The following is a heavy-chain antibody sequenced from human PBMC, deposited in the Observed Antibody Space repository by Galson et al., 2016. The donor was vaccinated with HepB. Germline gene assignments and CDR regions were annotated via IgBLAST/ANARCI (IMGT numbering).Heavy chain of an antibody. CDR3: ARGPGNYNRGREHYYGMDV. CDR2: ISSDGSDK. CDR1: GFTFTNYA. Sequence: SLRLSCAASGFTFTNYALNWVRQAPGKGLEWVSVISSDGSDKYYADSVKGRFTISRDNSKNTLYLHMNSLRGEDTAVYFCARGPGNYNRGREHYYGMDVWGQGTTVTVSS. D-gene: IGHD3-10*01. J-gene: IGHJ6*02. V-gene: IGHV3-30*04.